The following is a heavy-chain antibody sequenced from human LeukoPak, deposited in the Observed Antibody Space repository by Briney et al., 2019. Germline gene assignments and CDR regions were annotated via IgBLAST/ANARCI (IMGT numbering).Heavy chain of an antibody. J-gene: IGHJ4*02. D-gene: IGHD1-7*01. Sequence: PGGSLRLSCAASGFTVSSNYMRWVRQAPGKGLEWVSVIYSGGSTYYADSVKGRFTISRDNSKNTLYLQMNSLRAEDTAVYYWARDKTGTTYGYFDYWGQGTLVTVSS. V-gene: IGHV3-66*02. CDR2: IYSGGST. CDR3: ARDKTGTTYGYFDY. CDR1: GFTVSSNY.